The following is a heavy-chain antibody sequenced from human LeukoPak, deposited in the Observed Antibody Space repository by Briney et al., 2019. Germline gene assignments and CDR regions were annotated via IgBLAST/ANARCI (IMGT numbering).Heavy chain of an antibody. Sequence: PSETLSLTCAVYGGSFSGYYWSWIRQPPGKGLEWIGEINHSGSTNYNPSLKSRVTISVDTSKNQFSLELSSVTAADTAVYYCARGLSYSSSWFQHWGQGTLVTVSS. CDR1: GGSFSGYY. V-gene: IGHV4-34*01. CDR2: INHSGST. CDR3: ARGLSYSSSWFQH. D-gene: IGHD6-13*01. J-gene: IGHJ1*01.